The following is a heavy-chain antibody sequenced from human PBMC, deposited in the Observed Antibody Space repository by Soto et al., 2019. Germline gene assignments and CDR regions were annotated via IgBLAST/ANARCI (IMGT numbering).Heavy chain of an antibody. CDR3: ARGPIFGVVRGPGYYFDY. Sequence: ASVKVSCKASGYTFTSYGISWVRQAPGQGLEWMGWISAYNGNTNYAQKLQGRVTMTTDTSTSTAYMELRSLRSDDTAVYYCARGPIFGVVRGPGYYFDYWGQGTLVTVSS. CDR2: ISAYNGNT. CDR1: GYTFTSYG. D-gene: IGHD3-3*01. J-gene: IGHJ4*02. V-gene: IGHV1-18*01.